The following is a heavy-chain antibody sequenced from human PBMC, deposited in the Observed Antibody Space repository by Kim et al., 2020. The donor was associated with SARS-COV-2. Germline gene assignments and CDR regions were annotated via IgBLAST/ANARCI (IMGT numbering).Heavy chain of an antibody. V-gene: IGHV4-39*01. CDR3: AGSRMNYDYIWGSYRYSWFDP. CDR1: GGSISSSSYY. CDR2: IYYSGST. J-gene: IGHJ5*02. Sequence: SETLSLTCTVSGGSISSSSYYWGWIRQPPGKGLEWIGSIYYSGSTYYNPSLKSRVTISIDTSKNQFSLKLSSVTAADTAVYYCAGSRMNYDYIWGSYRYSWFDPWGQGTLVPVSS. D-gene: IGHD3-16*02.